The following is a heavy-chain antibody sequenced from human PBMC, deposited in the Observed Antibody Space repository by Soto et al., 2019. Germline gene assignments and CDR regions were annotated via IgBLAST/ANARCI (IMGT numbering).Heavy chain of an antibody. CDR2: ISAYNGNT. J-gene: IGHJ5*02. V-gene: IGHV1-18*01. CDR1: GYTFTSYG. Sequence: ASVKVSCKASGYTFTSYGISWVRQAPGQGLEWMGWISAYNGNTNYAQKLQGRVTMTTDTSTSTAYMELRSLRSDDTAVYYCARSSVVAATNDWFDPWGQGTLVTAPQ. CDR3: ARSSVVAATNDWFDP. D-gene: IGHD2-15*01.